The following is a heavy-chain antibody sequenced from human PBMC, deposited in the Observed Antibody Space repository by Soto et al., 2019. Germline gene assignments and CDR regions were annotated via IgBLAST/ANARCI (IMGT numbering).Heavy chain of an antibody. CDR3: ARESIRFLEWLPSPRGMDV. Sequence: GASVKVSCKASGYTFTGYYMHWVRQAPGQGLEWMGWINPNSGGTNYAQKFQGWVTMTRDTSISTAYMELSRLRSDDTAVYYCARESIRFLEWLPSPRGMDVWGQGTTVTVSS. D-gene: IGHD3-3*01. J-gene: IGHJ6*02. CDR1: GYTFTGYY. CDR2: INPNSGGT. V-gene: IGHV1-2*04.